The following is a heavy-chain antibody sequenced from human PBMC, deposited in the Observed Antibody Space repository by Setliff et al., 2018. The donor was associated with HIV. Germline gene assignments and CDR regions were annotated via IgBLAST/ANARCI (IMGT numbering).Heavy chain of an antibody. CDR1: GFSFSNYA. CDR3: ARDGPSYSSRSYGRHFDY. CDR2: INSAERT. Sequence: PGGSLRLSCAASGFSFSNYAMTWVRQAPGKGLEWVSTINSAERTFYAKSVKGRFTISRDNSKSTLYLQVSSLRAEDTAVYFCARDGPSYSSRSYGRHFDYWGQGTLVTVSS. D-gene: IGHD6-13*01. J-gene: IGHJ4*02. V-gene: IGHV3-23*01.